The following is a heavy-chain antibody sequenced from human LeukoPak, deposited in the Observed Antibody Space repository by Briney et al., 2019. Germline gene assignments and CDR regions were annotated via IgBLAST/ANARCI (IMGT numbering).Heavy chain of an antibody. CDR1: GFTFSSYE. CDR3: ARATRLEGFDP. V-gene: IGHV3-48*03. CDR2: ISSSGSTI. Sequence: GGSLRLSCAASGFTFSSYEMNWVRQAPGKGLEWVSYISSSGSTIYYADSVKGRFTISRDNAQNSLYLQMNSLRAEDTAVYYCARATRLEGFDPWGQGTLVTVSS. D-gene: IGHD6-19*01. J-gene: IGHJ5*02.